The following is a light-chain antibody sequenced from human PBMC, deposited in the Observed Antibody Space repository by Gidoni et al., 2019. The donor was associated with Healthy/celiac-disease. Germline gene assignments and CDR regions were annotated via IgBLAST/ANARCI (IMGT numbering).Light chain of an antibody. V-gene: IGKV3-20*01. Sequence: ERVLTQSPGTLYLSPGERATLSCRARQSVSSSYLAWYQQKPGQAPRLLIYGASSRATGIPVRFSGSGSGTDFTLTISRLEPEDFAVYYCQQYGSSPQTFGQGTKVEIK. CDR1: QSVSSSY. J-gene: IGKJ1*01. CDR3: QQYGSSPQT. CDR2: GAS.